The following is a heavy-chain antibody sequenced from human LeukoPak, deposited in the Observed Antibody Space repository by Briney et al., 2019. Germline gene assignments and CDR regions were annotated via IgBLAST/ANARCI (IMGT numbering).Heavy chain of an antibody. CDR2: ISSSGSTI. D-gene: IGHD3-22*01. CDR3: AKDRAYYDSSGYYYFDY. CDR1: GFTFNNYA. J-gene: IGHJ4*02. Sequence: PGGSLRLSCAASGFTFNNYAMSWIRQAPGKGLEWVSYISSSGSTIYYADSVKGRFTISRDNAKNSLYLQMNSLRAEDTAVYYCAKDRAYYDSSGYYYFDYWGQGTLVTVSS. V-gene: IGHV3-11*04.